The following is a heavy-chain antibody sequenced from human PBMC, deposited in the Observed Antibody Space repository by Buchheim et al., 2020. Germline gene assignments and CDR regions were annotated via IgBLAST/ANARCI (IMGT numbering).Heavy chain of an antibody. Sequence: QVQLVESGGGVVQPGRSLRLSCAASGFTFSSYGMHWVRQAPGKGLEWLAVISYDGSNKYHADSVKGRFTISRDNSKNKPYLQMNSLRAEDTAVYYCAKDLRTMVRGVHYYYGMDVWGQGTT. D-gene: IGHD3-10*01. CDR3: AKDLRTMVRGVHYYYGMDV. CDR1: GFTFSSYG. V-gene: IGHV3-30*18. CDR2: ISYDGSNK. J-gene: IGHJ6*02.